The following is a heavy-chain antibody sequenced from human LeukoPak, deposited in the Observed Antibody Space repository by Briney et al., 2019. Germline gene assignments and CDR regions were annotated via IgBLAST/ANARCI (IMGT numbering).Heavy chain of an antibody. D-gene: IGHD4-17*01. CDR3: ARPTYGDYVYGDAFDI. V-gene: IGHV4-34*01. J-gene: IGHJ3*02. Sequence: SETLSLTCAVYGGSFSGYYWSWIRQPPGKGLEWIGEINHSGSTNHNPSLKSRVTISVDTSKNQFSLKLSSVTAADTAVYYCARPTYGDYVYGDAFDIWGQGTMVTVSS. CDR1: GGSFSGYY. CDR2: INHSGST.